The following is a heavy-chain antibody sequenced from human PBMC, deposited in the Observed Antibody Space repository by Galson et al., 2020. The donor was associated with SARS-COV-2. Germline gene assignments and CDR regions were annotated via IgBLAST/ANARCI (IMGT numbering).Heavy chain of an antibody. J-gene: IGHJ6*02. V-gene: IGHV1-18*04. CDR3: ASGRLIAAAGRSYYYYGMDV. CDR2: ISAYNGNT. CDR1: GYTFTSYG. Sequence: ASVKVSCKASGYTFTSYGISWVRQAPGQGLEWMGWISAYNGNTNYAQKLQGRVTMTTDTSTSTAYMELRSLRSDDTAVYYCASGRLIAAAGRSYYYYGMDVWGQGTTVTVSS. D-gene: IGHD6-13*01.